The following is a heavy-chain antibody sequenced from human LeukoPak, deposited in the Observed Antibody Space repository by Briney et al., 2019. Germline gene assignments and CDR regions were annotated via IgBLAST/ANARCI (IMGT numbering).Heavy chain of an antibody. CDR2: INSDGSNT. Sequence: PGGSLTLSCAASGFTFSTYWMHWVRQAPGKGLVWVSRINSDGSNTNYADSVKGRFTISRDNAKNTLYLQMDSLRAEDTAVYYCVQGINRGDRRYFDYWGQGTLLTVSS. D-gene: IGHD1-14*01. CDR3: VQGINRGDRRYFDY. CDR1: GFTFSTYW. V-gene: IGHV3-74*01. J-gene: IGHJ4*02.